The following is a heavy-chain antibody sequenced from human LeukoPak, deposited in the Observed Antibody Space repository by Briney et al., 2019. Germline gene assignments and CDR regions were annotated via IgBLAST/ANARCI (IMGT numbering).Heavy chain of an antibody. CDR2: INPNSGGT. V-gene: IGHV1-2*02. J-gene: IGHJ6*03. Sequence: ASVKVSCKASGYTFTGYYMHWVRQAPGQGLEWMGWINPNSGGTNYAQKFQGRVTMTRDTSISTAYMELSRLRSDDTAVYYCARDKRPDYGDYPGDYYYYYYMDVWGKGTTVTISS. CDR3: ARDKRPDYGDYPGDYYYYYYMDV. CDR1: GYTFTGYY. D-gene: IGHD4-17*01.